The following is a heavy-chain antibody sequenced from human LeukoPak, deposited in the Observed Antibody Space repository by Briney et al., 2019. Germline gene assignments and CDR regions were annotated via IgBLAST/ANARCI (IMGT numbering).Heavy chain of an antibody. V-gene: IGHV1-69*05. D-gene: IGHD6-13*01. CDR1: GGTFSSYA. J-gene: IGHJ4*02. CDR3: ARGNPRIAAGGGYYFDY. CDR2: IIPIFGTA. Sequence: ASVKVSCKASGGTFSSYAISWVRQAPGQGLEWMGGIIPIFGTANYAQKLQGRVTITTDESTSTAYMELSSLRSEDTAVYYCARGNPRIAAGGGYYFDYWGQGTLVTVSS.